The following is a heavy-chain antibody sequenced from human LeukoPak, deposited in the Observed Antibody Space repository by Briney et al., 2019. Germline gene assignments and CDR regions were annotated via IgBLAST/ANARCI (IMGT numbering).Heavy chain of an antibody. J-gene: IGHJ6*03. Sequence: PSETLSLTCTVSGGSISSSSYYWGWIRQPPGKGLEWIGSIYYSGSTYYNPSLKSRVTISVDTSKNQFSLKLSSVTAADTAVYYCARHCSGSYPVLLYYYYMDVWGKGTTVTVSS. CDR1: GGSISSSSYY. CDR3: ARHCSGSYPVLLYYYYMDV. CDR2: IYYSGST. V-gene: IGHV4-39*01. D-gene: IGHD1-26*01.